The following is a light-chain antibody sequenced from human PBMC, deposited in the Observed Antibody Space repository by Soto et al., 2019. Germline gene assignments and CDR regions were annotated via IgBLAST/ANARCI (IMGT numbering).Light chain of an antibody. Sequence: EIVMTQSPAILSVSPGERATLSCRASQSVHSNLAWYQQKPGQAPRLLIFHASTRATDIPARFSGSGSGTEFTLTISSLQSEDFAVYYCQQYNDWRTFGQGTKLEIK. CDR1: QSVHSN. CDR3: QQYNDWRT. J-gene: IGKJ2*01. V-gene: IGKV3-15*01. CDR2: HAS.